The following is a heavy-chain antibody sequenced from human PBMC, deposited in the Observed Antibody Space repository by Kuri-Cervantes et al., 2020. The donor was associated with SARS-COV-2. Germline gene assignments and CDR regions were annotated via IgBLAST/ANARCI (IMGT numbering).Heavy chain of an antibody. CDR1: GFRFSTSA. V-gene: IGHV3-23*01. Sequence: GGSLRLSGVGSGFRFSTSAMSWVRQAPGKGLQGVSSINGGGEETYYADSVKGRFTISRDNSKNTLYLQMNSLRAEDTAVYYCARGRPRPSIGPYGSGSYYTWYFDLWGRGTLVTVSS. CDR3: ARGRPRPSIGPYGSGSYYTWYFDL. CDR2: INGGGEET. J-gene: IGHJ2*01. D-gene: IGHD3-10*01.